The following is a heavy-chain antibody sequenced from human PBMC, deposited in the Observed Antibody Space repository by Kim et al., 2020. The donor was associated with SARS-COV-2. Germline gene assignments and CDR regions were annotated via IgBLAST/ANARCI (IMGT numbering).Heavy chain of an antibody. D-gene: IGHD4-17*01. CDR2: IYHSGST. CDR3: ARGGYGDYGDAFDI. CDR1: GGSISSSNW. V-gene: IGHV4-4*02. Sequence: SETLSLTCAVSGGSISSSNWWSWVRQPPGKGLEWIGEIYHSGSTNYNPSLKSRVTISVDKSKNQFSLKLSSVTAADTAVYYCARGGYGDYGDAFDIWGQGTMVTVSS. J-gene: IGHJ3*02.